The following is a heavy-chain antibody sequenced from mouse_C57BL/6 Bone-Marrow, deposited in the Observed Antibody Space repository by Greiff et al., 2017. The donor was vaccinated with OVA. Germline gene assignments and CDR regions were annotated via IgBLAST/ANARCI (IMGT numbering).Heavy chain of an antibody. D-gene: IGHD2-5*01. CDR2: IWTGGGT. J-gene: IGHJ4*01. Sequence: VKLQESGPGLVAPSQSLSITCTVSGFSLTSYAISWVRQPPGKGLEWLGVIWTGGGTNYNSALKSRLSISKDNSKSQVFLKMNSLQTDDTARYYCATSYSNYGYAMDYWGQGTSVTVSS. CDR3: ATSYSNYGYAMDY. V-gene: IGHV2-9-1*01. CDR1: GFSLTSYA.